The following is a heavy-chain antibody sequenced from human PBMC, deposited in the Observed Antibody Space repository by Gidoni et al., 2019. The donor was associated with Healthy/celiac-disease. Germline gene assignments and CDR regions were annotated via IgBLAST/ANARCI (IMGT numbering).Heavy chain of an antibody. CDR1: GGTFSSDA. CDR2: IIPIFGTA. J-gene: IGHJ1*01. D-gene: IGHD5-12*01. Sequence: QVQLVQSGAEVKKPGSSVKVSCKASGGTFSSDAISWVRQAPGQGLEWMGGIIPIFGTANYAQKFQGRVTITADESTSTAYMELSSLRSEDTAVYYCAREVDGYNGPAEYFQHWGQGTLVTVSS. V-gene: IGHV1-69*01. CDR3: AREVDGYNGPAEYFQH.